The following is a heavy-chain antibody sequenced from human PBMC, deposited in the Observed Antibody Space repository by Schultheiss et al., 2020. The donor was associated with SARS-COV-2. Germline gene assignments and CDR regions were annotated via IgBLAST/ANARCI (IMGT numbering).Heavy chain of an antibody. J-gene: IGHJ4*02. D-gene: IGHD3/OR15-3a*01. CDR3: ARAVGPISPQYFDY. Sequence: SETLSLTCTVSGGSISSGDYYWSWIRQPPGKGLEWIGEIYHSGSTYYNPSLKSRVTISVDRSKNQFSLKLSSVTAADTAVYYCARAVGPISPQYFDYWGQGTLVTVSS. V-gene: IGHV4-30-2*01. CDR2: IYHSGST. CDR1: GGSISSGDYY.